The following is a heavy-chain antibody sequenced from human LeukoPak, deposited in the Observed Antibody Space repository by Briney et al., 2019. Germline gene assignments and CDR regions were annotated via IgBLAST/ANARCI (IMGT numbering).Heavy chain of an antibody. CDR1: GFTVSSNY. D-gene: IGHD2-15*01. CDR2: IYSGGST. CDR3: ARDKVVVAADPDYYYYYGMDV. J-gene: IGHJ6*02. V-gene: IGHV3-53*01. Sequence: TGGSLRLSCAASGFTVSSNYTSWVRQAPGKGLEWVSVIYSGGSTYYADSVKGRFTISRDNSKNTLYLQMNSLRAEDTAVYYCARDKVVVAADPDYYYYYGMDVWGQGTTVTVSS.